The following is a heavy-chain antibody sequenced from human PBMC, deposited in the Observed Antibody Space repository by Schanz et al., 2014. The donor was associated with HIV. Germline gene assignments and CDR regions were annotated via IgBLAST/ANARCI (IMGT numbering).Heavy chain of an antibody. Sequence: VQLVESGGGLVKPGGSLRLSCAASGFTFSIYAMSWVRQAPGKGLEWVSSISGSVGSTYYADSVKGRFTISRDNSKNTLYLQMNTLRAEDTAVYYCAKGSNYYGLDVWGQGTTVTVSS. V-gene: IGHV3-23*04. CDR3: AKGSNYYGLDV. D-gene: IGHD3-10*01. J-gene: IGHJ6*02. CDR1: GFTFSIYA. CDR2: ISGSVGST.